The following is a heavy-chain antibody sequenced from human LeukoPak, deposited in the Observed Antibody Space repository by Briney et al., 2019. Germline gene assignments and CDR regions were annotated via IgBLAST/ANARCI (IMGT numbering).Heavy chain of an antibody. CDR2: SYHSGST. J-gene: IGHJ6*02. V-gene: IGHV4-4*02. CDR3: ARGYVVLTGYYGMDV. Sequence: SETLSLTCAVPGGSISSSNWWSWVRQPPGKGLEWRRESYHSGSTNYNPSLKSRVTMSVDKSVNQFSLNLSSVTAADTAVYYCARGYVVLTGYYGMDVWGQGTTVSVSS. D-gene: IGHD2-21*02. CDR1: GGSISSSNW.